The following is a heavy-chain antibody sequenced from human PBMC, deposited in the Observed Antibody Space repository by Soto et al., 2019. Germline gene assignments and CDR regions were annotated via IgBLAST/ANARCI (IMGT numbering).Heavy chain of an antibody. D-gene: IGHD2-8*01. Sequence: SETLSLTCTVSGGSVSSGGYYWSWIRQPPGKGLEWIASIYNSGSTNYNYSLKSRVTISLDTSKKQFSLRLSSVTAADTAVYYCARGEYCTTGVCYHSFYFNYWGRGTLVTVSS. CDR1: GGSVSSGGYY. V-gene: IGHV4-61*08. CDR3: ARGEYCTTGVCYHSFYFNY. J-gene: IGHJ4*02. CDR2: IYNSGST.